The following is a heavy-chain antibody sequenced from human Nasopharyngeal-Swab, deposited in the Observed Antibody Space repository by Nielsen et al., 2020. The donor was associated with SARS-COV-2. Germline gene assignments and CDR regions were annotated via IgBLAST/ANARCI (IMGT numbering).Heavy chain of an antibody. V-gene: IGHV4-34*01. J-gene: IGHJ4*02. Sequence: PGKGLEWIGEINHSGSTNYDPSPKSRVTISVDTSKNQFSLKLSSVTAADTAVYYCATSIAARPGSDFDYWGQGTLVTVSS. D-gene: IGHD6-6*01. CDR2: INHSGST. CDR3: ATSIAARPGSDFDY.